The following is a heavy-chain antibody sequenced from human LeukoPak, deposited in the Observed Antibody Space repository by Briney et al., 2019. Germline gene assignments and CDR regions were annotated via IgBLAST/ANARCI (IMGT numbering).Heavy chain of an antibody. CDR2: INHSGST. CDR1: GGSFNGYY. D-gene: IGHD3-10*01. V-gene: IGHV4-34*01. CDR3: ARRGSTDYYGSGSPDV. Sequence: SETLSLTWAVYGGSFNGYYWIWIRQPPGKGLEWIGEINHSGSTNYNPSLKRRVTISVDTSKNQFSLKLNSLTAADTAVYYCARRGSTDYYGSGSPDVWGQGTTVTVSS. J-gene: IGHJ6*02.